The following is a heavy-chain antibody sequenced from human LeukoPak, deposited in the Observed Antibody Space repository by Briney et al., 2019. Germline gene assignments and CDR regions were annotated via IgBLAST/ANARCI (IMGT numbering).Heavy chain of an antibody. V-gene: IGHV1-69*04. Sequence: SVKVSRKASVGTFSSYAISWVRQPPGQELEWIGRIIPILSIANYAQKFQGGDTILAEKSTSTAYVELSSQKSEDTAVYYCTRDINQVTTFDYWGQGTLVTVSS. CDR1: VGTFSSYA. CDR3: TRDINQVTTFDY. D-gene: IGHD4-11*01. CDR2: IIPILSIA. J-gene: IGHJ4*02.